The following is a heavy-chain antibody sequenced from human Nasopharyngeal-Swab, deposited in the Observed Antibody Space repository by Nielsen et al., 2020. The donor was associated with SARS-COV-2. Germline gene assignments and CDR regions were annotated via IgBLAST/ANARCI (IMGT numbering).Heavy chain of an antibody. CDR1: GGSINSGDSC. V-gene: IGHV4-31*03. CDR3: ARDYTGAGYYYYGMDV. J-gene: IGHJ6*02. Sequence: SETLSLTCTVSGGSINSGDSCWSWIRQHPGKGLEWIGYISYRGSTYYNPSLKGRVTISVDTSKNQVSLNLSSVTAADTAVYYCARDYTGAGYYYYGMDVWGQGTTVTVSS. CDR2: ISYRGST. D-gene: IGHD3-16*01.